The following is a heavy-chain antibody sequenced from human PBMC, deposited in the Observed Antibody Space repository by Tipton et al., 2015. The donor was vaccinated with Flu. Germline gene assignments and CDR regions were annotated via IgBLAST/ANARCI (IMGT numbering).Heavy chain of an antibody. D-gene: IGHD4-11*01. CDR1: GDFIGSRHL. CDR2: VHRSGNA. Sequence: TLSLTCSVSGDFIGSRHLWGWIRQPPGQGLQWIGNVHRSGNAYYNSSLQSRVTISVDTSKNQFSLKLYAVTATDTAVYYCARRDFSNYVSEPKNWFNSWGQGTLVTVSS. J-gene: IGHJ5*01. CDR3: ARRDFSNYVSEPKNWFNS. V-gene: IGHV4-38-2*01.